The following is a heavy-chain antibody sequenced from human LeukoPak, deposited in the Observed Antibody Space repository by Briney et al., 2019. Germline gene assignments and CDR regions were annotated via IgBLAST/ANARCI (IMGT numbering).Heavy chain of an antibody. J-gene: IGHJ5*02. Sequence: PSETLSLTCSVSGGSISSLYWSWIRQPPGKGLEWIGYIYYTGSTNYNPSLKSRVTISVDTSKNQFSLKLSSVTAADTAVYYCARAPPGYCSGGSCYRWFDPWGQGTLVTVSS. CDR1: GGSISSLY. V-gene: IGHV4-59*01. D-gene: IGHD2-15*01. CDR3: ARAPPGYCSGGSCYRWFDP. CDR2: IYYTGST.